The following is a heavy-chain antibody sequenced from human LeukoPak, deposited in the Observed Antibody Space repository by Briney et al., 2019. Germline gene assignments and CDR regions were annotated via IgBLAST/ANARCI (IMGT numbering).Heavy chain of an antibody. CDR1: GYTFTIYG. Sequence: ASVTVSCKTSGYTFTIYGITWVRQAPGQGLEWMGWISGNDLNTYYEQKFQGRVTMTTDPSTGTAYMELRGLRSDDTAVYYCARRHDIPDYWGQGTLVTVSS. D-gene: IGHD3-9*01. V-gene: IGHV1-18*01. J-gene: IGHJ4*02. CDR3: ARRHDIPDY. CDR2: ISGNDLNT.